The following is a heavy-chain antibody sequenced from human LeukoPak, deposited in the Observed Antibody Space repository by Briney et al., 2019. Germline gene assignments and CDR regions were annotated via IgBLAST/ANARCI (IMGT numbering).Heavy chain of an antibody. Sequence: GASVKVSCKASGYTFTSYDINWVRQATGQGLEWMGWMNPNSGNTGYAQKFQGRVTMTRNTSISTAYMELSSLRSEDTAVYYCARGPVAVAGNWFDPWGQGTLVTVSS. J-gene: IGHJ5*02. CDR3: ARGPVAVAGNWFDP. CDR2: MNPNSGNT. V-gene: IGHV1-8*01. D-gene: IGHD6-19*01. CDR1: GYTFTSYD.